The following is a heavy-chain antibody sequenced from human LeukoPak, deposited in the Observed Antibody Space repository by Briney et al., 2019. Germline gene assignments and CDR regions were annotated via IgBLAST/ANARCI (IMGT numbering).Heavy chain of an antibody. V-gene: IGHV3-23*01. CDR3: ARERGSSGGNTNGYFDY. D-gene: IGHD4-23*01. CDR1: GLTFSNYA. Sequence: PGGSLTLSCAASGLTFSNYAMSWVRQAPGKGLESHPVISGSGGTTYSADSVKGRFTISRDNSKNTLYLQMNSLRAEDTAAYYCARERGSSGGNTNGYFDYWGQGALVTVSS. J-gene: IGHJ4*02. CDR2: ISGSGGTT.